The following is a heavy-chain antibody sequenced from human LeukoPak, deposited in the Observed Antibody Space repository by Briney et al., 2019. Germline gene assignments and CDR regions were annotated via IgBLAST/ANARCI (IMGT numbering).Heavy chain of an antibody. D-gene: IGHD3-10*01. CDR2: IYSGDRT. Sequence: GGSLRLSCAASGFTFSDYYMSWIRQAPGKGLEWVSVIYSGDRTYYADSVKGRVTISRDNSKNMLYLQMNSLRAEDTAVYYCARDSGTYGIDYWGQGTLVTVSS. CDR3: ARDSGTYGIDY. V-gene: IGHV3-53*01. J-gene: IGHJ4*02. CDR1: GFTFSDYY.